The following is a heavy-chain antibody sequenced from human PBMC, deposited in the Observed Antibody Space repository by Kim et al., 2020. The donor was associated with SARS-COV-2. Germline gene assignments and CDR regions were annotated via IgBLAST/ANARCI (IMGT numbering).Heavy chain of an antibody. CDR1: GFTFRSYS. CDR2: ISYSSSYI. V-gene: IGHV3-21*01. J-gene: IGHJ4*02. CDR3: ARELSSGSYYAFDY. Sequence: GGSLRLSCAASGFTFRSYSMNWVRQAPGMGLEWVSFISYSSSYIYYADSVKGRFTISRDNAKNSLYLQMNSLRVEDTAVYYCARELSSGSYYAFDYWGQGTLVTVSP. D-gene: IGHD1-26*01.